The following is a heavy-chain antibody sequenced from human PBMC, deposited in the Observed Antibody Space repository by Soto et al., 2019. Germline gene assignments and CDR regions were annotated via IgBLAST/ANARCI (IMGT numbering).Heavy chain of an antibody. J-gene: IGHJ6*02. Sequence: GGSLRLSCAASGFTFSSYGMHWVRQAPGKGLEWVAVIWYDGSNKYYADSVKGRFTISRDNSKNTLYLQMNSLRAEDTAVYYCARDRGRIAAAGTLYYYYGMDVWGQGTTVTVSS. CDR2: IWYDGSNK. CDR3: ARDRGRIAAAGTLYYYYGMDV. D-gene: IGHD6-13*01. CDR1: GFTFSSYG. V-gene: IGHV3-33*01.